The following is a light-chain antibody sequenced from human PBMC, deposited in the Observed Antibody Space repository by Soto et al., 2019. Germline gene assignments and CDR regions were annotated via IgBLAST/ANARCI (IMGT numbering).Light chain of an antibody. J-gene: IGKJ1*01. Sequence: DIVMTQSPLSLPVTPGEPASISCRSSQSPLHSNGYNYLDWYLQKPGQSPQLLIYFGSNRASGVPDRFGGSGSGTDFTLKISRVEAEDVGVYYCMQALQTPPWTFGQGTKVEI. CDR1: QSPLHSNGYNY. CDR3: MQALQTPPWT. V-gene: IGKV2-28*01. CDR2: FGS.